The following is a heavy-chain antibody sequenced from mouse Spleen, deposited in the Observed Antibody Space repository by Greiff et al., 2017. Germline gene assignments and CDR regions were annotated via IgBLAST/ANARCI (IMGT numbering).Heavy chain of an antibody. CDR1: GYSITSGYY. Sequence: EVHLVESGPGLVKPSQSLSLTCSVTGYSITSGYYWNWIRQFPGNKLEWMGYISYDGSNNYNPSLKNRISITRDTSKNQFFLKLNSVTTEDTATYYCARWDYSFDYWGQGTTLTVSS. CDR2: ISYDGSN. CDR3: ARWDYSFDY. V-gene: IGHV3-6*01. D-gene: IGHD2-12*01. J-gene: IGHJ2*01.